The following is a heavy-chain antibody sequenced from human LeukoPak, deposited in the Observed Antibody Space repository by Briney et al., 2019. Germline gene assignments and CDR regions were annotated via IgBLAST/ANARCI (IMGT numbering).Heavy chain of an antibody. CDR2: INPSGGST. Sequence: ASVKVSCKASGGTFSSYAISWVRQAPGQGLEWMGIINPSGGSTSYAQKFQGRVTMTRDMSTSTVYMKLSSLRSEDTAVYYCARDKRRKGTATLDYWGQGTLVTVSS. D-gene: IGHD1-1*01. V-gene: IGHV1-46*01. J-gene: IGHJ4*02. CDR3: ARDKRRKGTATLDY. CDR1: GGTFSSYA.